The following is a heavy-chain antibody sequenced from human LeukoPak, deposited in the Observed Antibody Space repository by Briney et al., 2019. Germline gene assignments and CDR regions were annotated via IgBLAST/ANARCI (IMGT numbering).Heavy chain of an antibody. CDR3: AREIGYSNYYFDY. J-gene: IGHJ4*02. Sequence: GGSLRLSCAASGFTFSSYSMNWVRQAPGKGLEWVSSISSSSSYIYYADSVKGRFTISRDNAKNSLYLQMNSLRAEDTAVYYCAREIGYSNYYFDYWGQGTLVTVSS. D-gene: IGHD4-4*01. V-gene: IGHV3-21*01. CDR2: ISSSSSYI. CDR1: GFTFSSYS.